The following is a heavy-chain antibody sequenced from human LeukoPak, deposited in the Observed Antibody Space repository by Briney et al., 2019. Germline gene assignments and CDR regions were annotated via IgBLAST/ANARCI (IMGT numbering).Heavy chain of an antibody. CDR2: ISSYNGNT. CDR3: ATIRNYDSSGYNY. CDR1: GYTFSSYD. D-gene: IGHD3-22*01. V-gene: IGHV1-18*04. J-gene: IGHJ4*02. Sequence: ASVKVSCKAPGYTFSSYDFSWVRQAPGQGLEWMGWISSYNGNTNYAQKLRGRVTMTTDTSTTTAYMELRSLRSDDTAVYYCATIRNYDSSGYNYWGQGTLVTVSS.